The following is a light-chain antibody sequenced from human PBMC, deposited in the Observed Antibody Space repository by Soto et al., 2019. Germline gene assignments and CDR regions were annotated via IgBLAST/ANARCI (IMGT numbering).Light chain of an antibody. Sequence: QSALTQPASVSGSPGQSITISCTGTSSDVGSYNLVSWYQQHPGKAPNLMIYEGSKRPSGVSNRFSGSKSGNTASLTVSGLQAEDEADDYCCSYAGRSTFVFGTGTKLTVL. CDR2: EGS. CDR1: SSDVGSYNL. V-gene: IGLV2-23*01. J-gene: IGLJ1*01. CDR3: CSYAGRSTFV.